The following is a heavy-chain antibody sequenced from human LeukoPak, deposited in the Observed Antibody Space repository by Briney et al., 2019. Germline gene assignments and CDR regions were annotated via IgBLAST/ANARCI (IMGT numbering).Heavy chain of an antibody. CDR2: INSDGSIK. V-gene: IGHV3-74*01. J-gene: IGHJ4*02. CDR3: ARDAAEFDY. D-gene: IGHD2-15*01. Sequence: GGSLRLSCAASGFTFRSHYMHWVRQAPGKGLVWVSRINSDGSIKTYADSVKGRFTISRDNAQNTVYLQMNSLRGEDTCVYYCARDAAEFDYWGQGTLVTVSS. CDR1: GFTFRSHY.